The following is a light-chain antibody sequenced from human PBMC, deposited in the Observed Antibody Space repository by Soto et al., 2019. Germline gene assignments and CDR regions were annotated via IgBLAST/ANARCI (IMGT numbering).Light chain of an antibody. CDR2: GAS. CDR1: QRVSSN. J-gene: IGKJ2*01. Sequence: EIVMTQSPANLSVSPGERVTLSCRASQRVSSNLAWYQQKPGQGSRLLIYGASTRATSIPARFSGSGSGTKFTLTINSLQSEDFAVYYCQQYNKWPPYTFGQWTKLEIK. CDR3: QQYNKWPPYT. V-gene: IGKV3-15*01.